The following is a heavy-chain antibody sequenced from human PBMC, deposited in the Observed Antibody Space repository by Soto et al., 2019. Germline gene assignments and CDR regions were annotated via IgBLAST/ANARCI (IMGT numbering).Heavy chain of an antibody. CDR2: INPNSGGT. D-gene: IGHD3-22*01. Sequence: ASVKVSCKASGYTFTGYYMHWVRQAPGQGLEWMGWINPNSGGTNYAQKFQGWVTMTRDTSISTAYMELSRLRSDDTAVYYCWGGAGYYYDSSGPTYDYWGQGTLVTVYS. V-gene: IGHV1-2*04. J-gene: IGHJ4*02. CDR1: GYTFTGYY. CDR3: WGGAGYYYDSSGPTYDY.